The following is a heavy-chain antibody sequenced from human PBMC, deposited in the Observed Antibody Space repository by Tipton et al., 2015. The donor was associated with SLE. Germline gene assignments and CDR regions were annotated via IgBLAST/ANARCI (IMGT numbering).Heavy chain of an antibody. J-gene: IGHJ4*02. D-gene: IGHD2-21*01. CDR2: VYYTGST. V-gene: IGHV4-39*07. CDR3: ARFYCGGDCYPLDD. CDR1: GVSFSTDSYF. Sequence: TLSLTCTASGVSFSTDSYFWGWIRQPPGKGLEWIGSVYYTGSTFYNPSLKSRVTISVDTSKKQFSLRLGFMTAADTAVYYCARFYCGGDCYPLDDWGQGILVIVSS.